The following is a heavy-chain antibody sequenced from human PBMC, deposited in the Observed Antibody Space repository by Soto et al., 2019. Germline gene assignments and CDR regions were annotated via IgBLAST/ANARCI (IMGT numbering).Heavy chain of an antibody. J-gene: IGHJ4*02. V-gene: IGHV4-34*01. D-gene: IGHD3-3*01. CDR3: ARGDFAWEPSTDY. Sequence: PSETLSLTCAVYGGSLSGYYWGWIRQPPGKGLEWIGEINHSGSTNYSPSLKSRVTILVDTSKNQFSLQLSSVTAADTAMYYCARGDFAWEPSTDYWGQGTLVTVSS. CDR1: GGSLSGYY. CDR2: INHSGST.